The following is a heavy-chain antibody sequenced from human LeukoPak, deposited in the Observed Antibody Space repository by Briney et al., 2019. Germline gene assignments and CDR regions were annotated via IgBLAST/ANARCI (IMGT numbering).Heavy chain of an antibody. V-gene: IGHV4-59*01. D-gene: IGHD4-17*01. Sequence: SETLSLTCTVSGGSTSSYYWSWVRHPPGKGMEWIGYIYYSGSTNYNPSLKSRVTISVDTSKNQCSLKLSSVTAADTAVYYCARVNDYGDSKIDYWGQGTLVTVSS. J-gene: IGHJ4*02. CDR3: ARVNDYGDSKIDY. CDR1: GGSTSSYY. CDR2: IYYSGST.